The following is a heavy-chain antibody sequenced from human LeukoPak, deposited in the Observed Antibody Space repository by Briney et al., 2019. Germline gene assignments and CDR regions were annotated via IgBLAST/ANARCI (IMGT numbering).Heavy chain of an antibody. CDR1: GFTFSSYA. V-gene: IGHV3-30-3*01. Sequence: QTGGSLRLSCAASGFTFSSYAMHWVRQAPGKGLEWVAVISYDGSNKYYADSVKGRFTISRDNSKNTLYLQMNSLRGEDTAVYYCAQVKTIFGVADGDAFDIWGQGTMVTVSS. D-gene: IGHD3-3*01. CDR3: AQVKTIFGVADGDAFDI. J-gene: IGHJ3*02. CDR2: ISYDGSNK.